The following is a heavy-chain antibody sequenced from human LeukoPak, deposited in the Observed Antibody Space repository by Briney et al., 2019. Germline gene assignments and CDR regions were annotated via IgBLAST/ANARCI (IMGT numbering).Heavy chain of an antibody. J-gene: IGHJ4*02. CDR2: INPNSGGT. V-gene: IGHV1-2*02. CDR3: ARGDHYYDSSGYYPNYFDY. D-gene: IGHD3-22*01. CDR1: GYTFTGYY. Sequence: ASVKVSCKASGYTFTGYYMHWVRQAPGQGLEWMGWINPNSGGTNYAQKFQGRVTMTRDTSISTAYMVLSRLRSDDTAVYYCARGDHYYDSSGYYPNYFDYWGQGTLVTVSS.